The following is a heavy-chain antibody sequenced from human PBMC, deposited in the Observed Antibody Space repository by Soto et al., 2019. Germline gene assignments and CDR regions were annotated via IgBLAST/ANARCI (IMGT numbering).Heavy chain of an antibody. CDR2: IKPSGGSV. CDR3: ARETVNYYSGMDV. D-gene: IGHD3-10*01. Sequence: QVQLVQSGAEVKKPGASVKISCKASGYIFSSYYMHWLRQAPGQGRAWLGVIKPSGGSVTYAQKFQGSVTMTRDTSTNTVYMELSSLSSEDAAVYYCARETVNYYSGMDVWGQGTTVTVSS. J-gene: IGHJ6*02. V-gene: IGHV1-46*01. CDR1: GYIFSSYY.